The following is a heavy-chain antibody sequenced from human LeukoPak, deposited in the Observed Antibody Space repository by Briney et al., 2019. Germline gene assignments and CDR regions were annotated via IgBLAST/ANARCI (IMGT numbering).Heavy chain of an antibody. CDR3: ARGDGYNFRSDY. D-gene: IGHD5-24*01. CDR2: IYYSGST. Sequence: SETLSLTCTVSGGSTSSYYWSWIRQPPGKGLEWIRYIYYSGSTNYNPSLKSRVTISVDTSKNQFSLKLSSVTAADTAVYYCARGDGYNFRSDYWGQGTLVTVSS. J-gene: IGHJ4*02. CDR1: GGSTSSYY. V-gene: IGHV4-59*01.